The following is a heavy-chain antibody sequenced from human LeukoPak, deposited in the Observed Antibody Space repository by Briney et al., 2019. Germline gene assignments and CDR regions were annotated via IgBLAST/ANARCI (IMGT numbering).Heavy chain of an antibody. V-gene: IGHV4-59*01. J-gene: IGHJ4*02. D-gene: IGHD2-8*02. CDR2: IYYDGYP. CDR3: AGTELGYCTVTGCPLES. Sequence: SETLSLTCNASGASLSSYFWSWIRQPPGKGLEWIGYIYYDGYPNYSPSLRSRITISVEKSKSQFSLNLRSVTAADMALYFCAGTELGYCTVTGCPLESWGQGTLVTVSS. CDR1: GASLSSYF.